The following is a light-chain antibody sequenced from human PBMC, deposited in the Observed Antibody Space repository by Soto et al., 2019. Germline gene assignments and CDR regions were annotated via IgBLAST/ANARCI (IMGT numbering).Light chain of an antibody. CDR2: DAS. J-gene: IGKJ1*01. CDR3: QQRYNWPQM. Sequence: EVVLTQSPATLSLSPGERANLSCRTSQSVSRTLAWYQQKSGQAPRLLIYDASNRATGIPTMFSGSGSGTDFTLTISSLEPEDFAVYYCQQRYNWPQMFGQGTKVEIK. V-gene: IGKV3-11*01. CDR1: QSVSRT.